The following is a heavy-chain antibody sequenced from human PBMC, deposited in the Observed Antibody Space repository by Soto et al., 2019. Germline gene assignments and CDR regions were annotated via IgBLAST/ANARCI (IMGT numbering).Heavy chain of an antibody. D-gene: IGHD2-15*01. CDR2: IYYSGST. Sequence: SETLFLTCTVSGGSISSGSYYWGWIRQPPGKGLEWIASIYYSGSTYYNPSLKSRVTIFVDTSKNQFSLKLSSVTAADTAVYYCARDLGGNFDYWGQGTLVTVSS. CDR3: ARDLGGNFDY. CDR1: GGSISSGSYY. J-gene: IGHJ4*02. V-gene: IGHV4-39*07.